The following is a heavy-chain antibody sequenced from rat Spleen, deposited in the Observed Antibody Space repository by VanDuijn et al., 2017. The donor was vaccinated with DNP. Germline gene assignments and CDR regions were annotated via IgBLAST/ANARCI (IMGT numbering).Heavy chain of an antibody. CDR1: EFTFSRSD. J-gene: IGHJ2*01. V-gene: IGHV5-7*01. CDR3: ARQLPGYYFDY. Sequence: EVQLVESGGGLVQPERSLKISCVASEFTFSRSDVAWVRQAPKRGLEWITTLHSDGSSTYYRDSVRGRLTISRDNAKSTLYLQMDSLRSEDTATYYCARQLPGYYFDYWGQGVMVTVSS. CDR2: LHSDGSST. D-gene: IGHD1-4*01.